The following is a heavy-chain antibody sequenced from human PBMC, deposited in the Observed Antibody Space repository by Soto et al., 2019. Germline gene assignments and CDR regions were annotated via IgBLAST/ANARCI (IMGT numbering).Heavy chain of an antibody. CDR1: GFTFCGSW. V-gene: IGHV3-74*01. J-gene: IGHJ1*01. Sequence: EVQLVESGGGLVQPGGSLRLSCAASGFTFCGSWMHWGRQAPGKGLVWVSRINGAGSGTSYADFVKGRFTISRDDAQSTLFLQKTALYDEDTAVYCCTSGIYGSWADNALWGQGTVVTASS. CDR3: TSGIYGSWADNAL. CDR2: INGAGSGT. D-gene: IGHD3-10*01.